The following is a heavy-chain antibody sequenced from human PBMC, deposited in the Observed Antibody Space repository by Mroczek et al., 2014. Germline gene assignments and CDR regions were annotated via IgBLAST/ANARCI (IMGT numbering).Heavy chain of an antibody. D-gene: IGHD6-6*01. J-gene: IGHJ4*02. V-gene: IGHV3-23*04. CDR2: FSGSGGRT. CDR3: AKGGGGFSSSFIHDY. Sequence: EVQLVETGGGLVQPGGSLRLSCAASGFTFSTYAMSWVRQAPGKGLEWVSTFSGSGGRTYYADSMKGRFTISRDDSKNTLYLQMLSLRAEDTAVYYCAKGGGGFSSSFIHDYWGQGTLVTVSS. CDR1: GFTFSTYA.